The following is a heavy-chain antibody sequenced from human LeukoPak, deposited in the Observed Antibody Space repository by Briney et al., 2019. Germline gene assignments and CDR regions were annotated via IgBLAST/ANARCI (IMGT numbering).Heavy chain of an antibody. CDR3: ARDYCSGGSCHNWFDP. V-gene: IGHV4-59*01. CDR1: GGSISSYY. D-gene: IGHD2-15*01. CDR2: IYYSGST. J-gene: IGHJ5*02. Sequence: SETLSLTCTVSGGSISSYYWSWIRQPPGKGQEWIGYIYYSGSTNYNPSLKSRVTISVDTSKNQFSLKLSSVTAADTAVYYCARDYCSGGSCHNWFDPWGQGTLVTVSS.